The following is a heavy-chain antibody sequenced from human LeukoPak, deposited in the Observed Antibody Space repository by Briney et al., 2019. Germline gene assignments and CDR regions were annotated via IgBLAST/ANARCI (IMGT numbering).Heavy chain of an antibody. CDR2: IWYDGSNK. CDR1: GFTFSSYG. J-gene: IGHJ1*01. Sequence: GGSLGLSCAASGFTFSSYGMHWVRQAPGKGLEWVAVIWYDGSNKYYADSVKGRFTISRDNSKNTLYLQMNSLRAEDTAVYYCARDPRPDCSGGSCYSTEYFQHWGQGTLVTVSS. V-gene: IGHV3-33*01. D-gene: IGHD2-15*01. CDR3: ARDPRPDCSGGSCYSTEYFQH.